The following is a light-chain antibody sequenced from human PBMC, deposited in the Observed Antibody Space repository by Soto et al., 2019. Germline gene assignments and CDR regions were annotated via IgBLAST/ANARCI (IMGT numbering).Light chain of an antibody. V-gene: IGLV2-14*01. CDR1: SSDVGGYNY. CDR2: DVS. CDR3: SSYTSSSKV. Sequence: QSALTQPASVSGSPGQSINISCTGTSSDVGGYNYVSWYQQHPGKAPKLMIYDVSNRPSGVSNRFSGSKSGNTASLTISGLQAEDEADYYCSSYTSSSKVFGTGTKVTVL. J-gene: IGLJ1*01.